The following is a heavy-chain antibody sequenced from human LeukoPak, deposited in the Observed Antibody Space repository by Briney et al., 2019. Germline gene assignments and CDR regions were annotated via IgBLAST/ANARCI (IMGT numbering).Heavy chain of an antibody. D-gene: IGHD2-2*01. Sequence: GGSLRLSCAASGFTFSSYSMNWVRQAPGKGLEWVSLISWDGGSTYYADSVKGRFTISRDNSKNSLYLQMNSLRAEDTALYYCAKDYCSSTSCYALDYWGQGTLVTVSS. CDR2: ISWDGGST. J-gene: IGHJ4*02. CDR1: GFTFSSYS. V-gene: IGHV3-43D*04. CDR3: AKDYCSSTSCYALDY.